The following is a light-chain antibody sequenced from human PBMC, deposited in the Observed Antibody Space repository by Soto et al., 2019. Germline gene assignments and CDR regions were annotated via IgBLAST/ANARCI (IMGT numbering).Light chain of an antibody. CDR3: GTWDGSLRAGV. CDR1: SSNIGNNY. CDR2: DND. V-gene: IGLV1-51*01. Sequence: QSVLTQPPSVSAAPGQKVTISCSGTSSNIGNNYVSWYQQLPGTAPKLLIYDNDKRPSGIPDRFSGSKSDTSATLGITGLQTGDDADYYCGTWDGSLRAGVFGGGTKLTVL. J-gene: IGLJ3*02.